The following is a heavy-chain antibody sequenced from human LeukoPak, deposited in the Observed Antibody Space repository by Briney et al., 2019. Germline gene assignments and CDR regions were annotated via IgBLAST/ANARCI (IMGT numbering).Heavy chain of an antibody. V-gene: IGHV3-7*03. J-gene: IGHJ4*02. CDR1: GFTFSSYW. Sequence: GGSLRLSCAASGFTFSSYWMNWARQAPGKGLEWVASINHNGNVNYYVDSVKGRFTISRDNSKNTLYLQMNSLRAEDTAVYYCAGGRYRLTPLDYWGQGTLVTVSS. CDR2: INHNGNVN. CDR3: AGGRYRLTPLDY. D-gene: IGHD3-16*02.